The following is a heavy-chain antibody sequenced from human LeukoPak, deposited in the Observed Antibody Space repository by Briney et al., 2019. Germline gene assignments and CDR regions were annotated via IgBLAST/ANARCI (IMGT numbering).Heavy chain of an antibody. CDR3: AKALEPSVDAFDI. D-gene: IGHD1-1*01. Sequence: GGSLRLSCAASGFTFSTYAMSCVRQAPGKGLEWVSAISVSGGSTYYADSVKGRFTISRDNSKNTLYLQMNSLRAEDTAVYYCAKALEPSVDAFDIWGQGTMVTVSS. J-gene: IGHJ3*02. V-gene: IGHV3-23*01. CDR1: GFTFSTYA. CDR2: ISVSGGST.